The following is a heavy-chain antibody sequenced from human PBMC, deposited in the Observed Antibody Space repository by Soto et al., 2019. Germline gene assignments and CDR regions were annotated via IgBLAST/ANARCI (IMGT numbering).Heavy chain of an antibody. CDR3: SRVLGKDALDI. Sequence: SETLSLTCAVSGGSISSSNWWRWVRQPPGKGLEWIGENYHSGSTNYNPSLKSRFTISVEKSKNPFSLKLSSVTAADSAVYYCSRVLGKDALDIWGQGTMVTVTS. CDR1: GGSISSSNW. CDR2: NYHSGST. D-gene: IGHD3-3*02. V-gene: IGHV4-4*02. J-gene: IGHJ3*02.